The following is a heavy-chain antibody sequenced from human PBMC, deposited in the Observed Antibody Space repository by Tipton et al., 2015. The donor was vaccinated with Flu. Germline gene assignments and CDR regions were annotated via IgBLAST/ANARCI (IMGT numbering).Heavy chain of an antibody. V-gene: IGHV4-31*03. CDR2: IYYSGST. CDR3: ARAPKPLYGDYRDAFDI. J-gene: IGHJ3*02. Sequence: LRLSCTVSGGPNNIGGFYWSWIRQQPGKGLEWIGYIYYSGSTNYNPSLQSRLSISVDMSKRQFSLRLRSVTAADTAVYYCARAPKPLYGDYRDAFDIWGQGTMVTVSS. D-gene: IGHD4-17*01. CDR1: GGPNNIGGFY.